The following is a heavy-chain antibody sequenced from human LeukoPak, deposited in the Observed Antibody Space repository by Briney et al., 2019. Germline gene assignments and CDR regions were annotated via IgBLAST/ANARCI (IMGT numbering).Heavy chain of an antibody. CDR2: IKQDGSEK. CDR3: ARDASSGWEYYFDY. Sequence: GGSLRLSCAASGFTFSNYWMSWVRQAPGKGLEWVANIKQDGSEKYYVDSVKGRFTISRDNVKNSLYLQMNSLRADDTAVYYCARDASSGWEYYFDYWGQGTLVTVSS. D-gene: IGHD6-19*01. J-gene: IGHJ4*02. V-gene: IGHV3-7*01. CDR1: GFTFSNYW.